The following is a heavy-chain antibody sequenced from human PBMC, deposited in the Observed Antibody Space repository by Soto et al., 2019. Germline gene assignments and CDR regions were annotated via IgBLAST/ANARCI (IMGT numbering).Heavy chain of an antibody. D-gene: IGHD2-8*02. CDR1: GFTFSNAW. Sequence: GGSLRLSCAASGFTFSNAWMNWVRQAPGKGLEWVGRIKSKTDGGTTDYAAPVKGRFTISRDDSKNTLYLQMNSLKTEDTAVYYCTWVVYGGYYYYYGMDVWGQGTTVTVSS. CDR2: IKSKTDGGTT. CDR3: TWVVYGGYYYYYGMDV. V-gene: IGHV3-15*07. J-gene: IGHJ6*02.